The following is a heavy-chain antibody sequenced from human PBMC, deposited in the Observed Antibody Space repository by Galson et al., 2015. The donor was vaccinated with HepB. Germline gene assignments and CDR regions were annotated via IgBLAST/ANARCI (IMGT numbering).Heavy chain of an antibody. CDR2: LFSDDEK. J-gene: IGHJ6*02. Sequence: PALVKPTQTLTLTCTVSGFSLSNARMGVSWIRQPPGKALEWLAHLFSDDEKSYSTSLKSRLTISKDTSKSQVVLTMTNMDPVDTATYYCARIASGWYYYGMDVWSQGTTVTVSS. D-gene: IGHD6-19*01. CDR3: ARIASGWYYYGMDV. CDR1: GFSLSNARMG. V-gene: IGHV2-26*01.